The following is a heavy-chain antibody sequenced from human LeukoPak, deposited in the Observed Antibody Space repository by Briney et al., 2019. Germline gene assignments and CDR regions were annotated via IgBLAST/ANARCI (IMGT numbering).Heavy chain of an antibody. D-gene: IGHD3-3*01. V-gene: IGHV3-11*04. J-gene: IGHJ4*02. Sequence: TGGSLRLSCAASGFTFSDYYMSWIRQAPGKGLEWVSYISSSGSTIYYADSVKGRFTISRDNAKNSLYLQMNSLRAEDTAVYYCARAGYYDFWSGYLEGNYFDYWDQGTLVTVSS. CDR1: GFTFSDYY. CDR3: ARAGYYDFWSGYLEGNYFDY. CDR2: ISSSGSTI.